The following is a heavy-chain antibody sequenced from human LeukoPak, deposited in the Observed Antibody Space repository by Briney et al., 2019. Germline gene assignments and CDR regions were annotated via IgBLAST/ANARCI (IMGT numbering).Heavy chain of an antibody. CDR2: ITSNTRYI. V-gene: IGHV3-21*01. CDR1: GFTFSSYE. Sequence: PGGSLRLSCAASGFTFSSYEMNWVRQAPGKGLEWVSSITSNTRYIFYADSVKGRFTISRDNAKNSLYLQMNSLRAEDTAVYYCAREHLVLLWFGELSGWFDPWGQGTLVTVSS. CDR3: AREHLVLLWFGELSGWFDP. J-gene: IGHJ5*02. D-gene: IGHD3-10*01.